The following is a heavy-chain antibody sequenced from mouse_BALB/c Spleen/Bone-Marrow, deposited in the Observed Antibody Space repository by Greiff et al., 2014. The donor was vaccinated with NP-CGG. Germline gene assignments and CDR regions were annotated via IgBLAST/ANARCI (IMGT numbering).Heavy chain of an antibody. CDR1: GFNIKDYY. D-gene: IGHD2-14*01. V-gene: IGHV14-1*02. CDR2: IDPENGNT. CDR3: VAYYRYEYYFDY. J-gene: IGHJ2*01. Sequence: EVHLVESGAGLVRPGALVKLSCKASGFNIKDYYMHWVKQRPEQGLEWIGWIDPENGNTIYDPKFQGKASITADTSSNTAYLQLSSLTSEDTAVYYCVAYYRYEYYFDYWGQGTTLTVSS.